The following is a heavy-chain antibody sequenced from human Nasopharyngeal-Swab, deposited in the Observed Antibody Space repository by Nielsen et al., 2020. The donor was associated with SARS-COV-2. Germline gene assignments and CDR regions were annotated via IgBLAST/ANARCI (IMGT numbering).Heavy chain of an antibody. CDR3: ARDSSSGLRYFDWLSPGYNWFDP. CDR1: GYTFTTYA. V-gene: IGHV1-3*01. Sequence: ASVKVSCKASGYTFTTYAIHWVRQAPGQRLEWMGWINAGNGNTKYSQKLQGRVTITRDTSASTAYMKLSSLRSEDTAVYYCARDSSSGLRYFDWLSPGYNWFDPWGQGTLVTVSS. D-gene: IGHD3-9*01. J-gene: IGHJ5*02. CDR2: INAGNGNT.